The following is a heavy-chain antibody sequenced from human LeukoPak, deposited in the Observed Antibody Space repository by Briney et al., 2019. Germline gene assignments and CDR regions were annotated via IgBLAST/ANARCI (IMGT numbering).Heavy chain of an antibody. CDR3: ARGGAVTNSKLSLRYYYYYMDV. J-gene: IGHJ6*03. V-gene: IGHV1-8*01. CDR1: GYTFTSYD. CDR2: MNPNSGNT. Sequence: ASVKVSCKASGYTFTSYDINWVRQATGQGLEWMGWMNPNSGNTGYAQKFQGRVTMTRNTSISTAYMELSSLRSEDTAVYYCARGGAVTNSKLSLRYYYYYMDVWGKGTTVTISS. D-gene: IGHD4-17*01.